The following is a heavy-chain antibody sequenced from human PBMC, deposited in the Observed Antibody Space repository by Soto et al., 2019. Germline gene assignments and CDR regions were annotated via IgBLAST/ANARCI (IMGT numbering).Heavy chain of an antibody. Sequence: GGSLRLSCAASGFTFSSYAMSWVRQAPGKGLEWVSAISGSGGSTYYADSVKGRFTISRDNSKNTLYLQMNSLRAEDTAVYYCAKDQYRSYYDSSGYEFDYWGQGTLVTVSS. D-gene: IGHD3-22*01. CDR3: AKDQYRSYYDSSGYEFDY. CDR2: ISGSGGST. J-gene: IGHJ4*02. V-gene: IGHV3-23*01. CDR1: GFTFSSYA.